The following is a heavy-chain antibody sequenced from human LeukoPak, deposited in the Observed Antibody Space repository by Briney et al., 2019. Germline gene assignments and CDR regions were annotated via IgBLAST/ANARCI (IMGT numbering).Heavy chain of an antibody. CDR1: GFTFSSYS. CDR2: ISSSSSYI. Sequence: GGSLRLSCAASGFTFSSYSMNWVRQAPGKGLEWVSSISSSSSYIYYADSVKGQFTISRDNAKNSLYLQMNSLRAEDTAVYYCARGRIYCTNGVCYFRFDYWGQGTLVTVSS. D-gene: IGHD2-8*01. J-gene: IGHJ4*02. CDR3: ARGRIYCTNGVCYFRFDY. V-gene: IGHV3-21*01.